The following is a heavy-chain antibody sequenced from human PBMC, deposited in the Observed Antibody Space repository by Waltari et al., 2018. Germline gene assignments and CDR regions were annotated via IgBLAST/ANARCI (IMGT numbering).Heavy chain of an antibody. V-gene: IGHV4-4*07. CDR1: GGSISNYY. J-gene: IGHJ6*03. Sequence: QVQLQESGPGLVKPSETLSLTCTVSGGSISNYYWSWIRQPAGKGLEWIGRFFTSGRTTYNPSLMMQVTMSVDTSKNQFSLKLSSVTAADTAVYYCARVIRGTTMVRGATRYYYYMDVWGKGTT. CDR3: ARVIRGTTMVRGATRYYYYMDV. CDR2: FFTSGRT. D-gene: IGHD3-10*01.